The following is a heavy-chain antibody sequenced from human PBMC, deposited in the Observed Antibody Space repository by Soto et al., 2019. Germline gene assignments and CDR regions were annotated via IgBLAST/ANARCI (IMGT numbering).Heavy chain of an antibody. CDR1: GFTFSSYN. D-gene: IGHD6-19*01. Sequence: VQLVESGGGVVQPGRSLRLSCAASGFTFSSYNMNWVRQAPGKGLEWVSYISSSSSTRYYADSVKGRFTISGDNAKNSLYLQMNSLRDEDTAVYYCARDSSGWLNWFDPWGQGTLVTVSS. CDR2: ISSSSSTR. V-gene: IGHV3-48*02. CDR3: ARDSSGWLNWFDP. J-gene: IGHJ5*02.